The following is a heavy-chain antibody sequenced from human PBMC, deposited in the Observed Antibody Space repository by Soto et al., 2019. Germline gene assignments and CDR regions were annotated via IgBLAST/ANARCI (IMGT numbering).Heavy chain of an antibody. CDR3: ARALLPHDAFDI. J-gene: IGHJ3*02. CDR1: GFTVSSNY. Sequence: EVQLVESGGGLVQPGGSLRLSCAASGFTVSSNYMSWVRQAPGKGLEWVSVIYSGGSTYYADAVKGRFTISRDNSKNTLYLQMNSLRAEDTAVYDCARALLPHDAFDIWGQGTMVTVSS. V-gene: IGHV3-66*01. CDR2: IYSGGST.